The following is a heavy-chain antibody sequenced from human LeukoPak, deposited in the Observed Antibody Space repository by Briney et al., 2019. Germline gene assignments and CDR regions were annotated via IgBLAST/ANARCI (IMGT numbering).Heavy chain of an antibody. J-gene: IGHJ4*02. Sequence: SETLSLTCAVYGGSFSGYYWSWVRQPPGKGLEWIGEINHSGSTNYNPSLKSRVTISVDTSKNQFSLKLSSVTAADTAVYYCARDSGSMGQNWGQGTLVTVSS. V-gene: IGHV4-34*01. CDR2: INHSGST. CDR1: GGSFSGYY. D-gene: IGHD1-26*01. CDR3: ARDSGSMGQN.